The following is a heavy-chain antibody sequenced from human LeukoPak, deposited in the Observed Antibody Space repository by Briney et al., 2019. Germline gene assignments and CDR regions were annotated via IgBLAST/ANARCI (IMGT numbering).Heavy chain of an antibody. Sequence: SVKVSCKASGGTFSSYAISWVRHAPGQGLEWMGRIIPILGIANYAQKFQGRVTITADKSTTTAYMELSSLSSEDTAVYYCARDRCSSTSCYGVGNWFDPWGQGTLVTVSS. CDR3: ARDRCSSTSCYGVGNWFDP. V-gene: IGHV1-69*04. D-gene: IGHD2-2*01. CDR2: IIPILGIA. CDR1: GGTFSSYA. J-gene: IGHJ5*02.